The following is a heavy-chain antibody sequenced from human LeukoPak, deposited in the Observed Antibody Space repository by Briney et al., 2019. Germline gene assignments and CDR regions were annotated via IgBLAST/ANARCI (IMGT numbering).Heavy chain of an antibody. D-gene: IGHD1-26*01. CDR1: GFTFSSYG. Sequence: PGGSLRLSCAASGFTFSSYGMHRVRQAPGKGLEWVAVIWYDGSNKYYADSVKGRFTISRDNSKNTLYLQMNSLRAEDTAVYYCAKSDISGSYPYYFDYWGQGTLVTVSS. V-gene: IGHV3-33*06. J-gene: IGHJ4*02. CDR2: IWYDGSNK. CDR3: AKSDISGSYPYYFDY.